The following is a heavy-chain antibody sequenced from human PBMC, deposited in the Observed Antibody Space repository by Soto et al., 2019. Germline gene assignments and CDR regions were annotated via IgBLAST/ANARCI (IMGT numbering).Heavy chain of an antibody. CDR1: GYTFSGFY. J-gene: IGHJ4*02. Sequence: ASVKVSCRASGYTFSGFYMHWVRQAPGQGLEWMGWINPNSGGTKSAEKFQGRVTMTRDTSISTAYMELSRLTSDDTAVYYCASAAVTGTAGLDFWGQGTQVTVSS. D-gene: IGHD6-19*01. CDR3: ASAAVTGTAGLDF. V-gene: IGHV1-2*02. CDR2: INPNSGGT.